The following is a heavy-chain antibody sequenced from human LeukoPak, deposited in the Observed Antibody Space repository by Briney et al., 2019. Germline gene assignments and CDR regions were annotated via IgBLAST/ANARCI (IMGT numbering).Heavy chain of an antibody. D-gene: IGHD6-13*01. CDR1: GGSFSGYY. CDR2: INHSGST. J-gene: IGHJ3*02. V-gene: IGHV4-34*01. CDR3: ARGPGYSSSDGAFDI. Sequence: PSETLSLTCAVYGGSFSGYYWSWIRQPPGKGLKWIGEINHSGSTNYNPSLKSRVTISVDTSKNQFSLKLSSVTAADTAVYYCARGPGYSSSDGAFDIWGQGTMVTVSS.